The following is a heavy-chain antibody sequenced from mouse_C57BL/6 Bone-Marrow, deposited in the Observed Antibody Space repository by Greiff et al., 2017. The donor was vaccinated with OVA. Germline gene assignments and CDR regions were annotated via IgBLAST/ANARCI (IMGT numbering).Heavy chain of an antibody. CDR3: ACNCSSPQYGGSSYWYFDV. J-gene: IGHJ1*03. V-gene: IGHV1-82*01. CDR2: IYPGDGDT. CDR1: GYAFSSSW. D-gene: IGHD1-1*01. Sequence: QVQLQQSGPELVKPGASVKISCKASGYAFSSSWMHWVKQRPGQGLEWIGRIYPGDGDTNYNEKFKGKATLTADKSSSTAYMQLSSLTSEHSAVYFGACNCSSPQYGGSSYWYFDVWGTGTTVTVSS.